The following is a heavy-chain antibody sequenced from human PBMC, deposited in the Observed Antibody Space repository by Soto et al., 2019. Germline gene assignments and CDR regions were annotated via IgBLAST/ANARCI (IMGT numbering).Heavy chain of an antibody. CDR2: ISGSGGGA. V-gene: IGHV3-23*01. CDR3: VREGSGRYSRGSFDF. D-gene: IGHD6-19*01. J-gene: IGHJ3*01. Sequence: AGGSLRLSCAASGFTFSNYAMNWVRQAPGKGLEWVSVISGSGGGAYYADSVQGRFTISRDNSKNTLYLQMNSLRAEDTAIYYCVREGSGRYSRGSFDFWGRGTMVTVSS. CDR1: GFTFSNYA.